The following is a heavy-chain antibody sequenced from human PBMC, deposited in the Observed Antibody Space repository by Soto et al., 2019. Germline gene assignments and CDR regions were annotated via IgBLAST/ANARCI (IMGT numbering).Heavy chain of an antibody. J-gene: IGHJ3*01. D-gene: IGHD1-20*01. CDR3: ARDWDNWNRTSGDAFDR. CDR2: ISAYNGNT. V-gene: IGHV1-18*01. CDR1: GYTFPSYC. Sequence: ASVKVSCKASGYTFPSYCISWVRQAPGQGREGMGWISAYNGNTKYAQKLQGRVTMTTDTCTGTAYLEPRSLRSDGKAVYYCARDWDNWNRTSGDAFDRWGQGTMVTVSS.